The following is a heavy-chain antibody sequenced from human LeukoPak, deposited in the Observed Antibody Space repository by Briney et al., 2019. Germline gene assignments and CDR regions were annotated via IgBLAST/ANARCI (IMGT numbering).Heavy chain of an antibody. J-gene: IGHJ4*02. CDR2: INHRGST. CDR1: SGSFSGNF. D-gene: IGHD4-17*01. V-gene: IGHV4-34*01. CDR3: ARGSLFYGDSSAYFDY. Sequence: MPSETLSLTCAVYSGSFSGNFWTYIRQPPGKGLEWIGEINHRGSTNYNPSLKSRVTISVDTSKNQFSLKLTSVTAADTAVYFCARGSLFYGDSSAYFDYWGQGTLVPLSS.